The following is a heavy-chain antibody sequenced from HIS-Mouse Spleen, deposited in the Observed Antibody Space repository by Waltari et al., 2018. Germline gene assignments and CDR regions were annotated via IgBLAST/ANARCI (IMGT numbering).Heavy chain of an antibody. D-gene: IGHD1-20*01. CDR1: GGSFSGYY. CDR2: INHSGST. Sequence: QVQLQQWGAGLLKPSATLSLTCAVYGGSFSGYYWSCIRQPPGKGLEWIGEINHSGSTNYNPSLKSRVTISVDTSKNQFSLKRSSVTAADTAVYYCARGRGDNWNYFDYWGQGTLVTVSS. V-gene: IGHV4-34*01. CDR3: ARGRGDNWNYFDY. J-gene: IGHJ4*02.